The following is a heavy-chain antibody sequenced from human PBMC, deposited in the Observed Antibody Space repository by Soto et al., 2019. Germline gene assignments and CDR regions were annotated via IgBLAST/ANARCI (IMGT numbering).Heavy chain of an antibody. CDR2: IRNRPNGYST. V-gene: IGHV3-72*01. J-gene: IGHJ6*02. CDR1: GFTFSDHY. Sequence: EVQLVESGGGLVQPGGSLRLSCVASGFTFSDHYMDWVRQAPGQGLEWVGRIRNRPNGYSTNYAASVKGRFTISRDDSQNSLYLQMNSLKTEDTAVYYCGRDQMAEVGSHRYGLDVWGQGTTVTVSS. D-gene: IGHD3-10*01. CDR3: GRDQMAEVGSHRYGLDV.